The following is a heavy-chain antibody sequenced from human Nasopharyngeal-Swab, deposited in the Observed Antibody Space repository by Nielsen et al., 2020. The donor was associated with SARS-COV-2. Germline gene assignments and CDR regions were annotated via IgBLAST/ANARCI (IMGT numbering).Heavy chain of an antibody. CDR3: ARDRGYMDV. CDR2: IWYDGSNK. CDR1: GFTFSSYG. Sequence: GESLKISCAASGFTFSSYGMHWVRQAPGRGLEWVAVIWYDGSNKYYADSVKGRFTISRDNSKNTLYLQMNSLRAEDTAVYYCARDRGYMDVWGKGTTVTVSS. J-gene: IGHJ6*03. V-gene: IGHV3-33*01.